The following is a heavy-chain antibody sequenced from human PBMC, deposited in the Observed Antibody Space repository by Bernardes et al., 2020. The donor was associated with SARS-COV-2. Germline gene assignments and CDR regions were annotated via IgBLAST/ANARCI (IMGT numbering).Heavy chain of an antibody. CDR2: ITASADTT. J-gene: IGHJ5*02. Sequence: VWSLIRSCAASGFTFSSYAMSWVRQAPGQGLEWVSGITASADTTYYADSVKGRFTISRDNSKNTLYLQMNSLRADDTAVYYCAKDPLMYDSSWYPNWFDPWGQGTLVTVSS. D-gene: IGHD6-13*01. V-gene: IGHV3-23*01. CDR1: GFTFSSYA. CDR3: AKDPLMYDSSWYPNWFDP.